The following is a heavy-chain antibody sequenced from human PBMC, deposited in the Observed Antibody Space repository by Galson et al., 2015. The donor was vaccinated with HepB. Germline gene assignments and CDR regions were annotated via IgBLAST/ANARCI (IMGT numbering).Heavy chain of an antibody. CDR1: GGTFSSYA. J-gene: IGHJ5*02. Sequence: SVKVSCKASGGTFSSYAISWVRQAPGQGLEWMGGIIPIFGTANYAQKFQGRVTITADESTSTAYMELSSLRSEDTAVYYCARGARVLRFLEWLSENWFDPWGQGTLVTVSS. CDR2: IIPIFGTA. V-gene: IGHV1-69*13. CDR3: ARGARVLRFLEWLSENWFDP. D-gene: IGHD3-3*01.